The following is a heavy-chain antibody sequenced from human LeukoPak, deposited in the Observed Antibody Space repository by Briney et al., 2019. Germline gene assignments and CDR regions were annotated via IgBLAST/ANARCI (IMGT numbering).Heavy chain of an antibody. CDR3: ARVDYGGNGGFDY. J-gene: IGHJ4*02. V-gene: IGHV4-59*01. D-gene: IGHD4-23*01. CDR1: GGSISSYY. Sequence: SETLSLTCTVSGGSISSYYWSWIRQPPGKGLEWIGYIYYSGSTNYNPSLKSRVTISVDTSKNQFSLKLSSVTAADTAVYYCARVDYGGNGGFDYWGQGTLVTVSS. CDR2: IYYSGST.